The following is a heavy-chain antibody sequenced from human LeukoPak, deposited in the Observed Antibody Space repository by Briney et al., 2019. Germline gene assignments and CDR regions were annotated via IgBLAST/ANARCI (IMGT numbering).Heavy chain of an antibody. CDR2: MKPNSGQT. Sequence: ASVKVSFKASGYTFTNYDINWVRQATGQGLEWLGWMKPNSGQTGYTLKFNGRVTMTWNTSISTAYMELSSLRSDDTAVYYCTKGFLTALGAWGQGTLVTVSS. CDR1: GYTFTNYD. J-gene: IGHJ4*02. CDR3: TKGFLTALGA. D-gene: IGHD3-3*02. V-gene: IGHV1-8*01.